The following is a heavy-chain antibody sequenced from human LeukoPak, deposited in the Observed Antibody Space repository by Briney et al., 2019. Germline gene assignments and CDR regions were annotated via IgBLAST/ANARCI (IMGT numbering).Heavy chain of an antibody. CDR1: GGSISRDY. CDR2: IYTSGST. CDR3: VGGGASSRYFDS. Sequence: PSETLSLTCTVSGGSISRDYRSWIREPAGEGLEWIVRIYTSGSTNYNPSLKSLVTISVDSSKDQCSLKKSSVSAAGTALYYTVGGGASSRYFDSWGQGTLVTVSS. V-gene: IGHV4-4*07. J-gene: IGHJ4*02. D-gene: IGHD3-16*01.